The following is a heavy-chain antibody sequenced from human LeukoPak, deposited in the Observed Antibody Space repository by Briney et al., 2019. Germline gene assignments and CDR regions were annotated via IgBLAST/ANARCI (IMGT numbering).Heavy chain of an antibody. CDR1: GFTFSTYA. J-gene: IGHJ6*02. CDR2: ISGSGGGT. Sequence: QPGGSLRLSCAASGFTFSTYAMSWVRQAPGKGLEWVSSISGSGGGTYYADSVRGRFTISRDNSKHTLNLQMNSLRAEDTAVYYCAKDPVGDYGSGRYYYYGMDVWGQGTTVTVSS. D-gene: IGHD3-10*01. V-gene: IGHV3-23*01. CDR3: AKDPVGDYGSGRYYYYGMDV.